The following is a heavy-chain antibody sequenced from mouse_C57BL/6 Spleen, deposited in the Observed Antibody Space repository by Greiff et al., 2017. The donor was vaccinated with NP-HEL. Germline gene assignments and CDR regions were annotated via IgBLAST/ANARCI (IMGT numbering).Heavy chain of an antibody. CDR3: ARDGYYSNYLDY. V-gene: IGHV1-52*01. Sequence: QVQLQQPGAELVRPGSSVKLSCKASGYTFTSYWMHWVKQRPIQGLEWIGNIDPSDSETHYNQKFKDKATLTVDKSSSTAYMQLSSLTSEDSAVYYCARDGYYSNYLDYWGQGTTLTVSS. CDR1: GYTFTSYW. D-gene: IGHD2-5*01. CDR2: IDPSDSET. J-gene: IGHJ2*01.